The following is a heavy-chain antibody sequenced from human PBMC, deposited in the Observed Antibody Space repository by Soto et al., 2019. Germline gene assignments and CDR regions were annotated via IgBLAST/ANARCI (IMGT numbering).Heavy chain of an antibody. V-gene: IGHV3-9*01. J-gene: IGHJ4*02. CDR3: TRDILRTITTIVY. D-gene: IGHD1-1*01. CDR1: GFNFDDHA. Sequence: EVQLVESGGGLVQPGRSLRLSCAASGFNFDDHAMNWVRQVPGKGLEWVSGISWTGSFVGYADSVKGRFTISRDNAKNSLFLQMDRLRPEDTAFYYCTRDILRTITTIVYRGQGTLVTVSS. CDR2: ISWTGSFV.